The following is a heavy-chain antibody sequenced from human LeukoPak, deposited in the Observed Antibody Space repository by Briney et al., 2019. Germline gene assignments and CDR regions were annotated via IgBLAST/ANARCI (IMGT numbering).Heavy chain of an antibody. V-gene: IGHV3-23*01. Sequence: GGPLRLSCAASGFTLSTFAMGWVRRAPGKGLQWVSRISAQGGNTYYPDSVNGRFTISTDNSKNTMYLQMNSLGAEDTGLYYCAKSSGSCYGKDYFDCWGQGTLGSLSS. CDR3: AKSSGSCYGKDYFDC. D-gene: IGHD1-26*01. CDR2: ISAQGGNT. J-gene: IGHJ4*02. CDR1: GFTLSTFA.